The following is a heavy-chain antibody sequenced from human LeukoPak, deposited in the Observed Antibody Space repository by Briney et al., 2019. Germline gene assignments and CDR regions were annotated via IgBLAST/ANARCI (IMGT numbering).Heavy chain of an antibody. D-gene: IGHD1-1*01. J-gene: IGHJ4*02. Sequence: GGSLRLSCAASGFTFGSYAMSWVRQPPGKGLEWVSTISGSGGSTYYADSLKGRFTISRDNSKNTLYLHMNSPRVEDTALYYCEKESVQGAPLYGVDGWGQGTQVTVSS. CDR1: GFTFGSYA. CDR2: ISGSGGST. CDR3: EKESVQGAPLYGVDG. V-gene: IGHV3-23*01.